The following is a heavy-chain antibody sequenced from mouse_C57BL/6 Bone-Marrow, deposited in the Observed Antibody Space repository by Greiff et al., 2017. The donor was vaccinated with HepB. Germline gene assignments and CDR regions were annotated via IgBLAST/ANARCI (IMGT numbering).Heavy chain of an antibody. J-gene: IGHJ2*01. CDR3: ARWGYGNLFDY. CDR2: IYPGSGNT. D-gene: IGHD2-10*02. Sequence: VHLVESGAELVRPGASVKLSCKASGYTFPDYYINWVKQRPGQGLEWIARIYPGSGNTYYNEKFKGKATLTAEKSSSTAYMQLSSLTSEDSAVYFCARWGYGNLFDYWGQGTTLTVSS. CDR1: GYTFPDYY. V-gene: IGHV1-76*01.